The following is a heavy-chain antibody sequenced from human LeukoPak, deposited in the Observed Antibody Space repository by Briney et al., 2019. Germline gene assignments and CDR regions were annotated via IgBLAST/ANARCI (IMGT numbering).Heavy chain of an antibody. CDR3: ARDLYSGLIAYAFDI. D-gene: IGHD5-12*01. J-gene: IGHJ3*02. V-gene: IGHV3-30*04. CDR2: ISYDGSNK. Sequence: PGGSLRLSCAASGFTFSSYAMHWVRQVPGKGLEWVTIISYDGSNKYYADSVKGRFTISRDNSKNTLYLQLNSLRTEDTAVYYCARDLYSGLIAYAFDIWGQGTMVTVSS. CDR1: GFTFSSYA.